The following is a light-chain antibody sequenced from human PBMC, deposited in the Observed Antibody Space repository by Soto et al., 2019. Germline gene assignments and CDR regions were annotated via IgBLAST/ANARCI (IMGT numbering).Light chain of an antibody. CDR2: EDN. J-gene: IGLJ2*01. CDR3: QSYDSSNVV. V-gene: IGLV6-57*04. CDR1: SGSIASNY. Sequence: LTQPHSVSESPGKTVTISCNRSSGSIASNYVQWYQQRPGSAPTTVIYEDNQRPSGVPDRFSGSIDSSSNSASLTISGLKTEDEADYYCQSYDSSNVVFGGGTKVTVL.